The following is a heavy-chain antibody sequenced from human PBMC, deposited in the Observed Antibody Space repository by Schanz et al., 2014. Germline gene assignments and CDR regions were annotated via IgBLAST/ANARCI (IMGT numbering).Heavy chain of an antibody. CDR1: GFTFDDHA. CDR2: ISWNSGNI. J-gene: IGHJ4*02. D-gene: IGHD2-21*02. CDR3: AKVQTHTLYGGNSCFDY. V-gene: IGHV3-9*01. Sequence: EVQLVESGGGLVQPGRSLRLSCAASGFTFDDHAMHWVRQVPGKGLEWVSGISWNSGNIAYVDSVKGRFTISRDNAKNSLYLQMNSLRPEDTALYYCAKVQTHTLYGGNSCFDYWGQGTLVTVSS.